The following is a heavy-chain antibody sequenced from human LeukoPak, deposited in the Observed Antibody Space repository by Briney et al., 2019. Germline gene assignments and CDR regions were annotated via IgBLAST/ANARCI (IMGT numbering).Heavy chain of an antibody. CDR1: GGSFRGYY. D-gene: IGHD6-6*01. CDR2: INHSGST. V-gene: IGHV4-34*01. J-gene: IGHJ4*02. Sequence: SETLSLTCAVYGGSFRGYYWSWVRQPPGKGLEWIGEINHSGSTNYNPSLKSRVTVSVDTSKNQFSLKLSSMTAADTAVYYCARGKSSSSSSGGDYWGQGTLVTVSS. CDR3: ARGKSSSSSSGGDY.